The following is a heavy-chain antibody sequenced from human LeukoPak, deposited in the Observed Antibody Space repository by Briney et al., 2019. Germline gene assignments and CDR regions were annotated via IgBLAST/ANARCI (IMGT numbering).Heavy chain of an antibody. CDR3: ARDESSGYYPDAFDI. CDR1: GFSFGSYE. J-gene: IGHJ3*02. Sequence: GGSLRLSCAASGFSFGSYEMNWVRQAPGKGLEWVSYISSSGTTKYYADSVKGRFTISRDNAKNSLYLQMNSLRAEDTAFCYCARDESSGYYPDAFDIWGQGTMNTVSS. CDR2: ISSSGTTK. V-gene: IGHV3-48*03. D-gene: IGHD3-22*01.